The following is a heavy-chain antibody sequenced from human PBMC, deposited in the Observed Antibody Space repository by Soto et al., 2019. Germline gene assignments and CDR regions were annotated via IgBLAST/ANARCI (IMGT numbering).Heavy chain of an antibody. CDR1: GYTFINYG. J-gene: IGHJ2*01. CDR3: ARDGYYESSGYYYGWYFDL. V-gene: IGHV1-18*01. Sequence: ASVKVSCKASGYTFINYGINWVRLAPGQGLEWMGWISAYNDNTFYAQKFQGRVTMTTDTSTSTAYMELRSLRSDDTAVYYCARDGYYESSGYYYGWYFDLWGRGTLVTVSS. D-gene: IGHD3-22*01. CDR2: ISAYNDNT.